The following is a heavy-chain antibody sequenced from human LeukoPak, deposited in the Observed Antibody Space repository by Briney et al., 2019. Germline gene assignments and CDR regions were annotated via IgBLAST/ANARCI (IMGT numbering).Heavy chain of an antibody. D-gene: IGHD2/OR15-2a*01. J-gene: IGHJ4*02. V-gene: IGHV1-2*06. CDR2: INPNSRGT. CDR3: AVLRTYYFDY. CDR1: GYTCTGYY. Sequence: ASVKVSCKASGYTCTGYYMHWVRQAPGQGLEWMGRINPNSRGTKYAQKFQGRVTMTRDTSISTAYMELSRLRSDDTAVYYCAVLRTYYFDYWGQGTLVTVSS.